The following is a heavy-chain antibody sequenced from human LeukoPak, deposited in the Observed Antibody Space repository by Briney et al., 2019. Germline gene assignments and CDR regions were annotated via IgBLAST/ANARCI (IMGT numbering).Heavy chain of an antibody. V-gene: IGHV3-66*02. CDR3: ARRHDSGYFDS. CDR2: IYSGGDT. Sequence: GGSLRLSCAASGFIVSSNYMTWVRQAPGKGLEWLSVIYSGGDTYYADSVKGRFTISRDNSKNTLYLQMNSLRAGDTAVYYCARRHDSGYFDSWGQGTLVTVSS. D-gene: IGHD3-22*01. J-gene: IGHJ4*02. CDR1: GFIVSSNY.